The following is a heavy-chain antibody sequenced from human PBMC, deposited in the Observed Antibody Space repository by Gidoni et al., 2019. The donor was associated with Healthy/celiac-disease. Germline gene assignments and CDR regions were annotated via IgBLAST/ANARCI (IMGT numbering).Heavy chain of an antibody. CDR2: ISYDGSNK. V-gene: IGHV3-30-3*01. J-gene: IGHJ4*02. Sequence: QVQLVESGGGVVQPGRSLRLSCAAAGFTFGSYAMHWVLQAPGKGLEWVAVISYDGSNKYYADSVKGRFTISRDNSKNTLYLQMNSLRAEDTAVYYCARDTESIAAGPSIVAIGYFDYWGQGTLVTVSS. CDR1: GFTFGSYA. CDR3: ARDTESIAAGPSIVAIGYFDY. D-gene: IGHD6-6*01.